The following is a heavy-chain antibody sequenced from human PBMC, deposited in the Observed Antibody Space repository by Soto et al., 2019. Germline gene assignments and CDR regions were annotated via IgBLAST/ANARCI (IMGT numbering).Heavy chain of an antibody. CDR1: GYTFTSYD. CDR2: MNPNSGNT. CDR3: ASPLWWLLLKFLSLMVSYAFDI. V-gene: IGHV1-8*01. Sequence: ASVKVSCKASGYTFTSYDINWVRQATGQGLERKGWMNPNSGNTGYAQKFQGRVTMTRNTSIGTPYMEWSGLGFEDTAVYYCASPLWWLLLKFLSLMVSYAFDIGGQGTMVTVSS. J-gene: IGHJ3*02. D-gene: IGHD2-21*01.